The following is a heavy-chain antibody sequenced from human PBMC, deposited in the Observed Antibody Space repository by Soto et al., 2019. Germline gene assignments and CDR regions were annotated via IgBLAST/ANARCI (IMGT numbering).Heavy chain of an antibody. CDR3: AKRYSNYGNYFDY. J-gene: IGHJ4*02. V-gene: IGHV3-23*01. Sequence: PGGPLRLSCAASGFTFSSYAMHWVLQAPGKGLEWVAAICGSGGSKYYADSVKGRFTISRDNSKNTLYLQMNSLRAEDTAVYYCAKRYSNYGNYFDYWGQGTLVTVSS. CDR2: ICGSGGSK. CDR1: GFTFSSYA. D-gene: IGHD4-4*01.